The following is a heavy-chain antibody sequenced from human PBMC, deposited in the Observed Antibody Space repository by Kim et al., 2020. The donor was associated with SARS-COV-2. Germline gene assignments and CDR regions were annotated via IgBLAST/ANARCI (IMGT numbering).Heavy chain of an antibody. CDR2: ISGSGGST. Sequence: GGSLRLSCAASGFTFSSFAMSWVRQAPGKGLEWVSAISGSGGSTYYADSVKRRFTISRDNSKNTLYLKMNSLRAEDTAVYYCAPNRGLWFGELFLDYWGQGTLVTVSS. CDR3: APNRGLWFGELFLDY. D-gene: IGHD3-10*01. V-gene: IGHV3-23*01. CDR1: GFTFSSFA. J-gene: IGHJ4*02.